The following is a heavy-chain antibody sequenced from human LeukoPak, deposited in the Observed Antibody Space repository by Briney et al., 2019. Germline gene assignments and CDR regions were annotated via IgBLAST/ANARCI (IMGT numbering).Heavy chain of an antibody. D-gene: IGHD6-19*01. CDR3: ARHASVDGNWPRPLDH. Sequence: PSETLSLTCTVSGGSISSSPYYWGWIRQPPGKGLEWIGNIYYSGSTYYNASLKTRVTISVDTSKNQFSLKLTSVTAADTAVYYCARHASVDGNWPRPLDHWGQGSLVTVSS. J-gene: IGHJ4*02. V-gene: IGHV4-39*01. CDR2: IYYSGST. CDR1: GGSISSSPYY.